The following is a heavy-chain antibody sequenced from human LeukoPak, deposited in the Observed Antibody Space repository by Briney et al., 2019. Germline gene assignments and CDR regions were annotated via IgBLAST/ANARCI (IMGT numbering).Heavy chain of an antibody. J-gene: IGHJ4*02. Sequence: GGSLRLSCAASGFTFSDYYMSWIRQAPGKGLEWVSYISNSGSTIYYADSVKGRFTISRDNAKNSLYLQMNSLRAEDTAVYYCASRGDLPSYPFDYWGQGTLVTVSS. CDR1: GFTFSDYY. V-gene: IGHV3-11*04. CDR3: ASRGDLPSYPFDY. CDR2: ISNSGSTI. D-gene: IGHD2-21*01.